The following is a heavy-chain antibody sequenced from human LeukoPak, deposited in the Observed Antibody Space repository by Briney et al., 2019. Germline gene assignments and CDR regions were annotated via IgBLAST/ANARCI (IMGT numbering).Heavy chain of an antibody. CDR2: MNPNSGNT. V-gene: IGHV1-8*02. D-gene: IGHD6-19*01. Sequence: ASVKVSCKASGYTFTSYGISWVRQATGQGLEWMGWMNPNSGNTGYAQKFQGRVTMTRNTSISTAYMELSSLRSEDTAVYYCARGTKLGDSSGWYYYYGMDVWGQGTTVTVSS. CDR3: ARGTKLGDSSGWYYYYGMDV. J-gene: IGHJ6*02. CDR1: GYTFTSYG.